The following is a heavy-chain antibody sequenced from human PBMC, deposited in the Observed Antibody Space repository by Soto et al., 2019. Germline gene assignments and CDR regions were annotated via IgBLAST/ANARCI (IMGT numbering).Heavy chain of an antibody. CDR3: ARARREQWLGSYYYYGMDV. J-gene: IGHJ6*02. CDR2: ISSSSSYI. D-gene: IGHD6-19*01. Sequence: GGSLRLSCAASGFTFSSYSMNWVRQAPGKGLEWVSSISSSSSYIYYADSVKGRFTISRDNAKYSLYLQMNSLRAEDTAVYYCARARREQWLGSYYYYGMDVWGQGTTVTVSS. CDR1: GFTFSSYS. V-gene: IGHV3-21*01.